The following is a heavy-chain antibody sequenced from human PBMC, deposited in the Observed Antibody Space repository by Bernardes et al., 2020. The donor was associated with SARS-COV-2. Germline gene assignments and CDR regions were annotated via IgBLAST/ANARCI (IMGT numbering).Heavy chain of an antibody. J-gene: IGHJ5*02. V-gene: IGHV4-39*01. Sequence: SETLSLTCSVSGSSISSSSHFWGWIRQPPGKGLEWIGNVYYDGSPYYSPSLKSRVTMFVDTSKNQFSLKLRSVTAADTAVYYCARRPPQYGDYGNGRFDPWGQGILVTVSS. CDR3: ARRPPQYGDYGNGRFDP. D-gene: IGHD4-17*01. CDR2: VYYDGSP. CDR1: GSSISSSSHF.